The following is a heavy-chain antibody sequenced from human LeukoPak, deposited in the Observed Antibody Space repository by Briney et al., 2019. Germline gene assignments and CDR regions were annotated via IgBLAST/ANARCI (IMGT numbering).Heavy chain of an antibody. Sequence: NPSETLSLTCAVSGYSISSGYYWGWIRQPPGKGLELIGSIYHSGSTYYNLSLKSRVTISVDTSKNQFSLKLSSVTAADTAVYYCARTDYGDYVAFDIWGQGTMVTVSS. V-gene: IGHV4-38-2*01. CDR2: IYHSGST. CDR1: GYSISSGYY. D-gene: IGHD4-17*01. J-gene: IGHJ3*02. CDR3: ARTDYGDYVAFDI.